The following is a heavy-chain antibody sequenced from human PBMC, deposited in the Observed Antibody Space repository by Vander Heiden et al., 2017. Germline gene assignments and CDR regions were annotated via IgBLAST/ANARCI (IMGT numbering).Heavy chain of an antibody. D-gene: IGHD2-21*02. CDR1: SGYY. CDR3: ASAYCGGDCYSGYYYGMDV. Sequence: SGYYWSWTRQPPGKGLEWIGEINHSGSTNYNPSLKSRVTISVDTSKNQFSLKLSSVTAADTAVYYCASAYCGGDCYSGYYYGMDVWGQGTTVTVSS. V-gene: IGHV4-34*01. J-gene: IGHJ6*02. CDR2: INHSGST.